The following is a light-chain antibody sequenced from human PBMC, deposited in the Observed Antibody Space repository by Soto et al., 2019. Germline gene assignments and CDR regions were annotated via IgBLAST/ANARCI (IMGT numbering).Light chain of an antibody. CDR2: GAS. CDR1: QSVSTNY. Sequence: EIVLTQSPGTLSLSPGERATLSCRASQSVSTNYLAWYQRKPGQAPRLLIYGASSRATDIPNRFSGSGSGTDLTLTITRLKAEAFAVYYCQQYGSSPPTFGQGTKVEIK. J-gene: IGKJ1*01. V-gene: IGKV3-20*01. CDR3: QQYGSSPPT.